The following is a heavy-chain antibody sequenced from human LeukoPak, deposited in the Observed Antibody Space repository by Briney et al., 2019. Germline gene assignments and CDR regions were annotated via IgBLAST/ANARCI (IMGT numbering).Heavy chain of an antibody. V-gene: IGHV3-9*03. CDR2: ISWNSGSI. J-gene: IGHJ3*02. CDR1: GFTFDDYA. Sequence: PGGSLRLSCAASGFTFDDYAMHWVRQAPGKGLEWVSGISWNSGSIGYADSVKGRFTISRDNAKNSLYLHMNSLRAEDMALYYCAKDLVVGISGGAFDIWGQGTMVTVSS. CDR3: AKDLVVGISGGAFDI. D-gene: IGHD3-22*01.